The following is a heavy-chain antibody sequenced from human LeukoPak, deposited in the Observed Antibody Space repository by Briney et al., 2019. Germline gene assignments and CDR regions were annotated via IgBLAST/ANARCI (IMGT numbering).Heavy chain of an antibody. CDR3: AGCAGNSCYFDY. Sequence: PGGSLRLSCAASGFSFISYRMSWVRQAPGKGLEWVANIKQDGSAKNYVDSVKGRFTISRDNAKNSLYLQLNSLGAEDTAVYYCAGCAGNSCYFDYWGQGTLVIVSS. V-gene: IGHV3-7*01. J-gene: IGHJ4*02. CDR1: GFSFISYR. CDR2: IKQDGSAK. D-gene: IGHD1-1*01.